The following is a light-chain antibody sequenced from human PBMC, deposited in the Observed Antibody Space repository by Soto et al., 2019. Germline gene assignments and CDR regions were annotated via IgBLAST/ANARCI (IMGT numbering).Light chain of an antibody. J-gene: IGKJ4*01. CDR3: QQLNSYPLT. Sequence: DIQLTQAPSFLSASVGDRVSITCRASQGITSFLAWYQQIPGKAPKLLIYTASTVQSGVPPRFSGSGSETEFTLTISSLQPEDFGTYYCQQLNSYPLTFGGGTRVAIK. CDR2: TAS. CDR1: QGITSF. V-gene: IGKV1-9*01.